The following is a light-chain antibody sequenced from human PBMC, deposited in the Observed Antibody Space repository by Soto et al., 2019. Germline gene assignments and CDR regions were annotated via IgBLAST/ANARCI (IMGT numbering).Light chain of an antibody. V-gene: IGLV2-8*01. CDR2: DVT. CDR3: SSYAGTHIV. J-gene: IGLJ1*01. CDR1: SSDVGGYNF. Sequence: QSVLTQPPSASGSPGQAXTISCTGTSSDVGGYNFVSWYQQHPGKAPKLMIYDVTKRPSGVPDRFSGSKSGNTASLTVSGLQAEDEADYYCSSYAGTHIVFGTGTRSPS.